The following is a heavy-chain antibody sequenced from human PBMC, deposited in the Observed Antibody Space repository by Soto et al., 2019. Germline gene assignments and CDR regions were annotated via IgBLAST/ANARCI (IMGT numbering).Heavy chain of an antibody. V-gene: IGHV1-18*01. D-gene: IGHD2-2*01. J-gene: IGHJ6*02. CDR2: ISAYNGNT. CDR1: GYTFTSYG. CDR3: ARQLGYCSSTSCPAYGMDV. Sequence: QVQLVQSGAEVKKPGASVKVSCKASGYTFTSYGISWVRQAPGQGLEWMGWISAYNGNTNYAQKLQGRVTMTTDTSTSTADMELRSLRSDDTAVYYCARQLGYCSSTSCPAYGMDVWGQGTTVTVSS.